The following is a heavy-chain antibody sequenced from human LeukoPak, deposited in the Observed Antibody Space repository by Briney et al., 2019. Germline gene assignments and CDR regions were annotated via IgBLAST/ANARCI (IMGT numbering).Heavy chain of an antibody. V-gene: IGHV5-51*01. D-gene: IGHD2-15*01. J-gene: IGHJ5*02. Sequence: GESLKISCKGSGYSFTSYWIGWVRQMPGKGLEWMGIIYPGDSDTRYSPSFQGQVTISADKSFSTAYLQWSSLKASDTAMYYCARRLGYCSGGSCYSNWFDPWGQGTLVTVSS. CDR3: ARRLGYCSGGSCYSNWFDP. CDR1: GYSFTSYW. CDR2: IYPGDSDT.